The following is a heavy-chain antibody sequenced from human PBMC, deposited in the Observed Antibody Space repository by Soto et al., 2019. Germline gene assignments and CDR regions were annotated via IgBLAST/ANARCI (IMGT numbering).Heavy chain of an antibody. CDR2: MSHSGGT. D-gene: IGHD1-1*01. CDR3: ARVERGTATTVVDAFDI. J-gene: IGHJ3*02. Sequence: QVQLQQWGAGLLKPSETLSLTCAVYGGFVSSGSYYWSWIRQPPGKGLEWIGEMSHSGGTHFNPSLKSRDTISVDTSKNQFFLKMSSVTAADTALYYCARVERGTATTVVDAFDIWGPGTMVTVSS. V-gene: IGHV4-34*01. CDR1: GGFVSSGSYY.